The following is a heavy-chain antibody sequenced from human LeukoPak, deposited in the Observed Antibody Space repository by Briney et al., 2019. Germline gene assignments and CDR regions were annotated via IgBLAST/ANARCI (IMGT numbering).Heavy chain of an antibody. D-gene: IGHD3-22*01. V-gene: IGHV4-59*02. J-gene: IGHJ4*02. Sequence: SETLSLTCTVSGASVSTYYWSWIRQPPGKGLEWIGYVFYIGSTKYNSSLKSRVTISVDASKNQFSLRLSSVTAADTAVYYCAKDYSREYYYEAFDCWGQGTLVTVSS. CDR3: AKDYSREYYYEAFDC. CDR2: VFYIGST. CDR1: GASVSTYY.